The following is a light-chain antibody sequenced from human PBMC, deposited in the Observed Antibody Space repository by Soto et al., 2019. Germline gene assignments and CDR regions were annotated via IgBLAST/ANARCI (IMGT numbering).Light chain of an antibody. J-gene: IGKJ1*01. CDR2: GAS. V-gene: IGKV3-15*01. CDR3: QQYNNWHPWT. CDR1: QNIRSN. Sequence: EIVMTQSPATLSVSPGERATLSCRASQNIRSNLAWYQQIPGQAPRLLIHGASTRATGIPARFSGSGSGTEFTLTISGLQSEDYAVYYCQQYNNWHPWTFGQGNKVEI.